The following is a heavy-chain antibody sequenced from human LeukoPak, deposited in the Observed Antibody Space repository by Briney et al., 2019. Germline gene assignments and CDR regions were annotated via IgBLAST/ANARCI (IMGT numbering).Heavy chain of an antibody. CDR3: ARGLRREPWYFDL. Sequence: GGSLRLSCAASGFTFSDYYMSWIRQAPGKGLEWVSYISSSGSAIYYADSVKGRFTISRDNAKNSLYLQMNSLRAEDTAVYYCARGLRREPWYFDLWGRGTLVTVSS. V-gene: IGHV3-11*01. J-gene: IGHJ2*01. CDR2: ISSSGSAI. D-gene: IGHD1-26*01. CDR1: GFTFSDYY.